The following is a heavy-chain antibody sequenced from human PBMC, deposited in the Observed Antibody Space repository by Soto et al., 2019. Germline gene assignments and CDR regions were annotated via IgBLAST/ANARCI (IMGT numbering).Heavy chain of an antibody. CDR2: ISVSGGST. D-gene: IGHD1-26*01. Sequence: GGSLRLSCAASGFTFSSYAMSWVRQAPGKGLEWVSAISVSGGSTYYADSVKGRFTISRYTSKNTMYLQMNSLRAVDTAVYYCAKDLGVGANRFDYWGQGTLVTVSS. CDR3: AKDLGVGANRFDY. J-gene: IGHJ4*02. V-gene: IGHV3-23*01. CDR1: GFTFSSYA.